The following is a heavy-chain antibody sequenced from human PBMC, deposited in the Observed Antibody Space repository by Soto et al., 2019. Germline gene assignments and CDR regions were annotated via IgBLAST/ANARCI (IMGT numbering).Heavy chain of an antibody. D-gene: IGHD2-21*02. Sequence: ASVKVSCKASGYTFTSYDINWVRQATGQGLEWMGWMNPNSGYTAYAQKFQGRVTMTRSTSTSTAYMDLSSLRSDDTAVYYCARFSSQPLLSDIDYWGQGTLVTVSS. J-gene: IGHJ4*02. V-gene: IGHV1-8*01. CDR3: ARFSSQPLLSDIDY. CDR2: MNPNSGYT. CDR1: GYTFTSYD.